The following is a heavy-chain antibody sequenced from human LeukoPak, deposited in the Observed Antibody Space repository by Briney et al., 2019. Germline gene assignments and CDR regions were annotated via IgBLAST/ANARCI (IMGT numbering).Heavy chain of an antibody. D-gene: IGHD2-15*01. CDR1: GFTFSSYA. Sequence: GGSLRLSCAASGFTFSSYAMSWVRQAPGKGLEWVSSISSSGGNTYYAGSVRGRFTISRDNSKNTLYLQMNSLRAEDTAVYFCATLNTPFDYWGQGILATVSS. CDR2: ISSSGGNT. J-gene: IGHJ4*02. CDR3: ATLNTPFDY. V-gene: IGHV3-23*01.